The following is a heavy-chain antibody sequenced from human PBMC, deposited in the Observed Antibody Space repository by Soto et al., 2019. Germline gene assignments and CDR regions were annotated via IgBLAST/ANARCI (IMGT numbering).Heavy chain of an antibody. V-gene: IGHV3-23*01. J-gene: IGHJ4*02. CDR3: AKGIYVDTAMVD. D-gene: IGHD5-18*01. Sequence: EVQLLESGGGLVQPGGSLRLSCAVSGFTFSSYAMNWIRQAPGKGLEWVSAVSGRGGTTYYADSVKGRFTISRDTSKNTLYLRVNSLRAEDTAIYYCAKGIYVDTAMVDWGQGTLDTVSS. CDR2: VSGRGGTT. CDR1: GFTFSSYA.